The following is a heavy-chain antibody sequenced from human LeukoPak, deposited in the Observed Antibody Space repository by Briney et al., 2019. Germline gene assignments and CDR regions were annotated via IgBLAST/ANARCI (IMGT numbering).Heavy chain of an antibody. CDR1: GFTFSSYA. CDR2: ISSNGGST. CDR3: VKSESDTAMVRIGFY. Sequence: PGGSLRLSCSASGFTFSSYAMHWVRQAPGKGLEYVSAISSNGGSTYYADSVKGRFTISRDNSKNTLYLQMSSLRAEDTAVYYCVKSESDTAMVRIGFYWGQGTLVTVSS. D-gene: IGHD5-18*01. V-gene: IGHV3-64D*06. J-gene: IGHJ4*02.